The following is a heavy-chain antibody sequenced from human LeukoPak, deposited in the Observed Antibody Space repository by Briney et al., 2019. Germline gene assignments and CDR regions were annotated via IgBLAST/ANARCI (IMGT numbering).Heavy chain of an antibody. J-gene: IGHJ4*02. CDR3: ARLSVGDPLFDY. Sequence: SETLSLTCAVYGGSFSGYYWSWIRQPPGKGLEWIGSIYYSGSTYYNPSLKSRVTISVDTSKNQFSLKLSSVTAADTAVYYCARLSVGDPLFDYWGQGTLVTVSS. V-gene: IGHV4-34*01. CDR1: GGSFSGYY. D-gene: IGHD1-26*01. CDR2: IYYSGST.